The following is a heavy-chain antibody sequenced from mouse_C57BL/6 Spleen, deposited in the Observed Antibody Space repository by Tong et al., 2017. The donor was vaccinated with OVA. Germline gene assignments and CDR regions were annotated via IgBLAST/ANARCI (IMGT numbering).Heavy chain of an antibody. J-gene: IGHJ4*01. Sequence: EVQLQESGPELVKPGASVKMSCKASGYTFTDYNMHWVKQSHGKSLEWIGVINPNYGTTSYNQKFKGKATLTVDKSSSTAYMQLSSLTSEDSAVYYCARSGSSPYYYAMDYWGQGTSVTVSS. V-gene: IGHV1-39*01. CDR2: INPNYGTT. CDR3: ARSGSSPYYYAMDY. CDR1: GYTFTDYN. D-gene: IGHD1-1*01.